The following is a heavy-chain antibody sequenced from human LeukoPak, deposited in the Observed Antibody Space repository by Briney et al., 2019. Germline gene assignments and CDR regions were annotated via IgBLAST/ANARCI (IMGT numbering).Heavy chain of an antibody. V-gene: IGHV3-11*01. D-gene: IGHD4-17*01. CDR1: GFTFSDYY. CDR2: ISSSGSTK. Sequence: GGALRLSCAASGFTFSDYYMSWIRQAPGKGLEWVSYISSSGSTKKYADSVKGRFTISRDNAKNSLYLQMNSLRADDTAVYYCAIGSPYGDYGNFDYWGQGTLVTVSS. CDR3: AIGSPYGDYGNFDY. J-gene: IGHJ4*02.